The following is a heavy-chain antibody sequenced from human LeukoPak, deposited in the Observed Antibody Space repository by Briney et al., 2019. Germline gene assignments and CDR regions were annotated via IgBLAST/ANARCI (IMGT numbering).Heavy chain of an antibody. J-gene: IGHJ4*02. D-gene: IGHD3-22*01. Sequence: GGSLRLSCAASGFTFDDYTMHWVRHAPGKGLEWVSLISWDGGSTYYADSVKGRFTISRDNSKNSLYLQMNSLRTEDTALYYCANGHDYYDSSGYSYYFDYWGQGTLVTVSS. CDR3: ANGHDYYDSSGYSYYFDY. CDR2: ISWDGGST. CDR1: GFTFDDYT. V-gene: IGHV3-43*01.